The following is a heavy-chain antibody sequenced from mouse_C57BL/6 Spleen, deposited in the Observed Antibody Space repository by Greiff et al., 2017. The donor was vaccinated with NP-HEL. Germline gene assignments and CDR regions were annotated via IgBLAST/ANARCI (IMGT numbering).Heavy chain of an antibody. J-gene: IGHJ4*01. CDR1: GFTFSDYY. V-gene: IGHV5-12*01. Sequence: EVMLVESGGGLVQPGGSLKLSCAASGFTFSDYYMYWVRQTPEKRLEWVAYISNGGGSTYYPDTVKGRFTISRDNAKNTLYLQMSRLKSEDTAMYYCARREGTTVRYAMDYWGQGTSVTVSS. CDR2: ISNGGGST. D-gene: IGHD1-1*01. CDR3: ARREGTTVRYAMDY.